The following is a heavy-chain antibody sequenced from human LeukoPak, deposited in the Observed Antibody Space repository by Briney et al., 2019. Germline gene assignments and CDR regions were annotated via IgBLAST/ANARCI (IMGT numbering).Heavy chain of an antibody. CDR1: GFTFSRYG. J-gene: IGHJ6*02. Sequence: PGGSLRLSCSASGFTFSRYGMHWVRQAPGKGLEYVSAIVSNGDSTYYADSVKGRFTISRDNAKDTLYLQMSSLRPDDTAVYYCVNPWWYYDSSGYSYYYGMDVWGQGATVTVSS. CDR3: VNPWWYYDSSGYSYYYGMDV. V-gene: IGHV3-64D*09. CDR2: IVSNGDST. D-gene: IGHD3-22*01.